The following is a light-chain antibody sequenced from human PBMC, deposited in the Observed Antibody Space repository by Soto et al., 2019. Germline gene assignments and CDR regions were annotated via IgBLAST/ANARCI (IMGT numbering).Light chain of an antibody. CDR1: RSVSSY. CDR2: DAS. CDR3: QHSGT. Sequence: EIVLTQSPATLSLSPGERATLSCRASRSVSSYLAWYQQKPGQAPRLLIYDASNRATGIPARFSGSGSGTDFTLTISSLEPEDFAVYYCQHSGTFGPGTKVDIK. J-gene: IGKJ3*01. V-gene: IGKV3-11*01.